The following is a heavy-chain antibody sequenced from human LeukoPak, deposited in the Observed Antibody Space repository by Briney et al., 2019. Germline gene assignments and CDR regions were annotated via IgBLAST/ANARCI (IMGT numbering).Heavy chain of an antibody. CDR2: FDPEDGET. D-gene: IGHD5-18*01. Sequence: ASVKVSCKVSGYTLTELSIHWVRQAPGKGREWMGGFDPEDGETIYAQKFQGRVTMTEDTSTDTAYMELSSLRSEDTAVYYCATELVFGGYSYGYVFDYWGQGTLVTVSS. J-gene: IGHJ4*02. CDR3: ATELVFGGYSYGYVFDY. CDR1: GYTLTELS. V-gene: IGHV1-24*01.